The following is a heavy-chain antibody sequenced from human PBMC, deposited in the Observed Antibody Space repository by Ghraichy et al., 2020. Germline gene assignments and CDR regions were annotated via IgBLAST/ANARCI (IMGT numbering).Heavy chain of an antibody. Sequence: GGSLRLSCAASGFTFSDHYMDWVRQAPGTGLEWVGRIRKKLNSYTTEYAASVKGRFTVSRDDSENSLYLQMNSLKTEDTAVYYCARVGGTSFTLSYMDVWGKGTTVTVSS. J-gene: IGHJ6*03. CDR2: IRKKLNSYTT. CDR3: ARVGGTSFTLSYMDV. D-gene: IGHD1-1*01. CDR1: GFTFSDHY. V-gene: IGHV3-72*01.